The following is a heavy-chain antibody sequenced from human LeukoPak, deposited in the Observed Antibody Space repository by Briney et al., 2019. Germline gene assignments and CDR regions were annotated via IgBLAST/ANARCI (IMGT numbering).Heavy chain of an antibody. J-gene: IGHJ4*02. Sequence: GGSLRLSCAASGFTFSTYSMNWVRKAPGKGLEWVSFISSSSTYIYYADSVKGRFTISRDNAKNSLYLQMNSLTAEDTAVYYCARAGSAAFDYWGQGTLVTVSS. D-gene: IGHD5-12*01. CDR3: ARAGSAAFDY. CDR1: GFTFSTYS. CDR2: ISSSSTYI. V-gene: IGHV3-21*01.